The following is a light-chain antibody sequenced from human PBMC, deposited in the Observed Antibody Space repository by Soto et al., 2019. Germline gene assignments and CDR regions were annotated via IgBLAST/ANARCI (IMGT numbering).Light chain of an antibody. CDR3: QQRYSTPT. CDR2: AAS. J-gene: IGKJ1*01. V-gene: IGKV1-39*01. CDR1: QSISSY. Sequence: DIQMTQSPSSLSASVGDRVTITCRASQSISSYLNWYQQKPGKAPKLLIYAASSLQSGVPSRFSGSGSGTDFTLTISRLQPEDFATYYCQQRYSTPTFGQGTKVEIK.